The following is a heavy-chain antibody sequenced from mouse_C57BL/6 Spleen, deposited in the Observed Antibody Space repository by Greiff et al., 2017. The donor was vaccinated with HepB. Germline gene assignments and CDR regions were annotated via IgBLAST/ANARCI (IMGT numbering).Heavy chain of an antibody. CDR1: GYTFTDYY. Sequence: VQLQQSGPELVKPGASVKISCKASGYTFTDYYMNWVKQSHGKSLEWIGDINPNNGGTSYNQKFKGKATLTVDKSSSTAYMELRSLTSEDSAVYYCAVSKGDYFDYWGQGTTLTVSS. V-gene: IGHV1-26*01. CDR2: INPNNGGT. CDR3: AVSKGDYFDY. J-gene: IGHJ2*01.